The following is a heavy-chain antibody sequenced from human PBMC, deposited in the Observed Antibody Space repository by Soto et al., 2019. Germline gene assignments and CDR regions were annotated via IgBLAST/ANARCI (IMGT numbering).Heavy chain of an antibody. CDR1: GGSVSSGSYY. D-gene: IGHD5-18*01. Sequence: NPSETLSLTCTVSGGSVSSGSYYWSWIRQPPGKGLEWIGYIYYSGSTNYNPSLKSRVTISVDTSKNQFSLKLSSVTAADTAVYYCARDSTYTAMFDYWGQGTLVTVSS. CDR3: ARDSTYTAMFDY. V-gene: IGHV4-61*01. J-gene: IGHJ4*02. CDR2: IYYSGST.